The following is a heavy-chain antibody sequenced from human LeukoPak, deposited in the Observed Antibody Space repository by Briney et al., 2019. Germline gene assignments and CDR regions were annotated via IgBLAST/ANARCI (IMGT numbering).Heavy chain of an antibody. CDR3: ASDYYDSSGTPPNFDY. CDR1: GGTFSSYA. D-gene: IGHD3-22*01. V-gene: IGHV1-69*04. Sequence: ASVKVSCKASGGTFSSYAISWVRQAPGQGLEWMGRIIPILGIANYAQKFQGRVTITADKSTSTAYMELSSLRSEDTAVYYCASDYYDSSGTPPNFDYWGQGTLVTVSS. J-gene: IGHJ4*02. CDR2: IIPILGIA.